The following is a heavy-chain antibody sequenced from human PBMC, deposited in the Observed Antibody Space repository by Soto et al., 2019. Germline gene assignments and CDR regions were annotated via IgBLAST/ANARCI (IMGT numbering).Heavy chain of an antibody. CDR1: GGSISSGCYY. CDR3: ASSSLYGRDV. V-gene: IGHV4-30-4*01. J-gene: IGHJ6*02. CDR2: IYYSGNK. Sequence: PSETVSLTCSVSGGSISSGCYYWSWIRQDAGKGLEWIGKIYYSGNKYYNPYLKSRLIISIDKSKNQFAMKMGSVTDADMAVYYCASSSLYGRDVWGQVPTVTVS.